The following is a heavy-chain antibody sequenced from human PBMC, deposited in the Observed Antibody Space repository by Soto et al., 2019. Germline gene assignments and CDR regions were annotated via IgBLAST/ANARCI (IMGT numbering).Heavy chain of an antibody. CDR1: GFTFSSVW. D-gene: IGHD3-22*01. CDR3: TPDSFYFDY. J-gene: IGHJ4*02. Sequence: GGSLRLSCAASGFTFSSVWMSWVRQAPGKGLEWVVSLKEDGSQKYYVDSVKGRFTISRDNAKNSLYLQMNSLRAEDTAVDYCTPDSFYFDYWGQGT. CDR2: LKEDGSQK. V-gene: IGHV3-7*01.